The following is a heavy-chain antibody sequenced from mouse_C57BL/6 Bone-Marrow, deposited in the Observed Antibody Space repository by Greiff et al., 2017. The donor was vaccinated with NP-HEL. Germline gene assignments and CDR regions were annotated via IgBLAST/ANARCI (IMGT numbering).Heavy chain of an antibody. D-gene: IGHD2-5*01. Sequence: VQLQQSGAELAKPGASVKLSCKASGYTFTSYWMHWVKQRPGQGLEWIGYINPSSGYTKYNQKFKDKATLTADKSYSTAYMQLSSLTYEDSAVYYCARSGYSNYVDAMDYWGQGTSVTVSS. CDR3: ARSGYSNYVDAMDY. CDR2: INPSSGYT. J-gene: IGHJ4*01. CDR1: GYTFTSYW. V-gene: IGHV1-7*01.